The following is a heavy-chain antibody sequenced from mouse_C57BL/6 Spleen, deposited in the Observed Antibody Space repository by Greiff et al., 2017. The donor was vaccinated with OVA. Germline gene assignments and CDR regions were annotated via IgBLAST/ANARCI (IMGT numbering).Heavy chain of an antibody. CDR2: IDPSDSYT. D-gene: IGHD1-1*01. V-gene: IGHV1-59*01. CDR1: GYTFTSYW. CDR3: AKGITTVVPAY. J-gene: IGHJ3*01. Sequence: QVQLQQPGAELVRPGTSVKLSCKASGYTFTSYWMHWVKQRPGQGLEWIGVIDPSDSYTNYNQKFKGKATLTVDTSSSTAYMQLSSLTSEDSAVNYCAKGITTVVPAYWGQGTLVTVSA.